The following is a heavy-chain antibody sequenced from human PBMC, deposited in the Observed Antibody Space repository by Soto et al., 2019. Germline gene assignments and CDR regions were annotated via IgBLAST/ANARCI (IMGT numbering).Heavy chain of an antibody. CDR2: ISNDGWNK. CDR1: GFTFSRYG. CDR3: VIQAGQYFDY. V-gene: IGHV3-30*03. J-gene: IGHJ4*02. Sequence: QLQLVESGGGVVQPGRSLRLSCAASGFTFSRYGMHWVRQAPGKGLEWVAVISNDGWNKNYAESVKGRFTISRDNSKNTLSLQMNSLRAEDTAVYYCVIQAGQYFDYWGQGTLVTVSS.